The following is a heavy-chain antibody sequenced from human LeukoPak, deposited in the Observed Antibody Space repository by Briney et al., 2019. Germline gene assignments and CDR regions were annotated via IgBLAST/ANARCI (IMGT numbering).Heavy chain of an antibody. J-gene: IGHJ4*02. Sequence: GGSLRLSCAASGFTFSSYWMHWVCQAPGKGLVWVSRINSDGSSTSYVDSVKGRFTISRNNAKNTLYLQMNSLRAEDTAVYYCARATGYSYGYSRFDYWGQGTLVTVSS. CDR3: ARATGYSYGYSRFDY. CDR2: INSDGSST. CDR1: GFTFSSYW. V-gene: IGHV3-74*01. D-gene: IGHD5-18*01.